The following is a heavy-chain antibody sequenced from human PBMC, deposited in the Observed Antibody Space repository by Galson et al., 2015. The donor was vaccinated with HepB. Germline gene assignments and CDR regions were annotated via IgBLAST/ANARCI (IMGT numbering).Heavy chain of an antibody. Sequence: SLRLSCAASQFTFSSYAMSWVRPAPGKGLEWVSVISSSGAVIYYADSVRGRFTISRDNSKNTLYLQMNSLRAEDTALYYCAKAAGYYSYYGLDVWGQGTTVTVSS. D-gene: IGHD6-13*01. CDR2: ISSSGAVI. CDR1: QFTFSSYA. V-gene: IGHV3-23*01. J-gene: IGHJ6*02. CDR3: AKAAGYYSYYGLDV.